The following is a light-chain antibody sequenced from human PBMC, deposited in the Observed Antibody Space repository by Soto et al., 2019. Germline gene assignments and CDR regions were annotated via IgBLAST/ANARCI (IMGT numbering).Light chain of an antibody. CDR1: QCVSSK. J-gene: IGKJ1*01. CDR3: QQYGSSQWT. CDR2: GAC. Sequence: EIVMTQSPVTRSVSPGEIATLSFSASQCVSSKLACYQQKPGRAPRHLIYGACSRSTGIADRFSGSGSGTDFTLTTSSLEHEDVAVYYCQQYGSSQWTFGQGTKVDIK. V-gene: IGKV3-20*01.